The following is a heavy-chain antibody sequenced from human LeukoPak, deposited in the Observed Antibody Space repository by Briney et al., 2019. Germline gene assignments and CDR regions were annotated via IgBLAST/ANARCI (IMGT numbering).Heavy chain of an antibody. D-gene: IGHD3-22*01. V-gene: IGHV4-34*01. Sequence: SETLSLTCAVYGGSFSGYYWSWIRQPPGKGLEWIGEINHSGSTNYNPSLKSRVTISVDTSKNQFSLKLSSVTAADTAVYYCVSYYDSSGYGAFDIWGQGTMVTVSS. CDR2: INHSGST. J-gene: IGHJ3*02. CDR1: GGSFSGYY. CDR3: VSYYDSSGYGAFDI.